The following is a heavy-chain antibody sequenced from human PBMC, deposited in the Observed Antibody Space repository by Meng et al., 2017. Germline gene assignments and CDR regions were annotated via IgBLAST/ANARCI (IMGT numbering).Heavy chain of an antibody. CDR1: GGTLSSYA. J-gene: IGHJ5*02. D-gene: IGHD2-2*01. CDR3: ARTTGGGYCSSTSCYLEGWFDP. V-gene: IGHV1-69*05. CDR2: IIPIFGTA. Sequence: SVKVSCKASGGTLSSYAISWVRQAPGQGLEWMGGIIPIFGTANYAQKLQGRVTITTDESTSTAYMELSSLRSEDTAVYYCARTTGGGYCSSTSCYLEGWFDPWGQGTLVTVSS.